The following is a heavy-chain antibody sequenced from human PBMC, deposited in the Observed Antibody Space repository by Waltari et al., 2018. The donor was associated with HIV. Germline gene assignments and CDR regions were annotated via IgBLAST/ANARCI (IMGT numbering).Heavy chain of an antibody. CDR3: ARDSSGYDSGFDF. CDR1: GYSISSGYY. CDR2: IYHSGST. V-gene: IGHV4-38-2*02. J-gene: IGHJ4*02. Sequence: QVQLQESGPGLVKPSETLSLTCAVSGYSISSGYYWGWIRQPPGKGLEWIGSIYHSGSTSYNPSRRSRVTISVDTSKNQFSLNLRFVTAADTAVYYCARDSSGYDSGFDFWGQGTLVSVSS. D-gene: IGHD5-12*01.